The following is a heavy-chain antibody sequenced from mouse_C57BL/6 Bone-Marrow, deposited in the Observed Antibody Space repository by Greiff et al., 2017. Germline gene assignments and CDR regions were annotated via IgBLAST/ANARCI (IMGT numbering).Heavy chain of an antibody. CDR2: IYPGDGDT. CDR1: GYAFSSSW. CDR3: ARDPHYYGSSSHWYFDV. J-gene: IGHJ1*03. D-gene: IGHD1-1*01. V-gene: IGHV1-82*01. Sequence: VQLLQSGPELVKPGASVKISCKASGYAFSSSWMNWVKQRPGKGLEWIGRIYPGDGDTNYNGKFKGKATLTADKSSSTAYMQLSSLTSEDSAVYFCARDPHYYGSSSHWYFDVWGTGTTVTVSS.